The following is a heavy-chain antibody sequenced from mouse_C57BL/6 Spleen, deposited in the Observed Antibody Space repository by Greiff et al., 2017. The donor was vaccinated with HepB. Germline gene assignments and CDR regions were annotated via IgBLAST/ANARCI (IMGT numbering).Heavy chain of an antibody. J-gene: IGHJ3*01. CDR3: ARERSPCGSSPWFAY. D-gene: IGHD1-1*01. V-gene: IGHV1-55*01. CDR1: GYTFTSYW. CDR2: IYPGSGST. Sequence: QVQLQQPGAELVKPGASVKMSCKASGYTFTSYWITWVKQRPGQGLEWIGDIYPGSGSTNYNEKFKSKATLTVDTSSSTAYMQLSSLTSEDSAVYYCARERSPCGSSPWFAYWGQGTLVTVSA.